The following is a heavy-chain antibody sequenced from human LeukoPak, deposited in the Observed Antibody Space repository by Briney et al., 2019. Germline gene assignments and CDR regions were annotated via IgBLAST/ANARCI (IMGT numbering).Heavy chain of an antibody. CDR1: GGSISSGDYY. J-gene: IGHJ4*02. Sequence: SQTLSLTCTVSGGSISSGDYYWSWIRQPPGKGLEWIGYIYYSGSTYYNPSLKSRVTISVDTSKNQFSLKLSSVTAADTAVYYCAREIFGVAPPYFDYWGQGTLVTVSS. CDR2: IYYSGST. CDR3: AREIFGVAPPYFDY. D-gene: IGHD3-3*01. V-gene: IGHV4-30-4*01.